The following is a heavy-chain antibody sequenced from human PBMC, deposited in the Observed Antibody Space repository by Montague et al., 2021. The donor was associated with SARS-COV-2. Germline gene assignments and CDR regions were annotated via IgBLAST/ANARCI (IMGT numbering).Heavy chain of an antibody. Sequence: SETLSLTCTVSGGSISRNISYWGWIRPPQGLGLEWIVYIYYSRSSYSSPSLQSRLTISVDTYKYQLSLRLTSVTAADTAVYYCARDIRIPMLIGIQGYGMDVWGQGTTVTVSS. V-gene: IGHV4-39*07. J-gene: IGHJ6*02. D-gene: IGHD3-22*01. CDR1: GGSISRNISY. CDR2: IYYSRSS. CDR3: ARDIRIPMLIGIQGYGMDV.